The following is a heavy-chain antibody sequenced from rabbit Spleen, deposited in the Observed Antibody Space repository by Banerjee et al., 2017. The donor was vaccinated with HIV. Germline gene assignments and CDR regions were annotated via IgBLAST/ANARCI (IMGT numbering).Heavy chain of an antibody. Sequence: QEQLVESGGGLVRPEGSLKISCKASGFSFSNKAVMCWVRQAPGKGLEWIACINAVTGKSVYASWAKGRFTFSKTSSTTVTLQMTSLTTADTATYFCARDVGIDVYRFSLWGPGTLVTVS. CDR3: ARDVGIDVYRFSL. V-gene: IGHV1S45*01. J-gene: IGHJ4*01. CDR1: GFSFSNKAV. D-gene: IGHD4-2*01. CDR2: INAVTGKS.